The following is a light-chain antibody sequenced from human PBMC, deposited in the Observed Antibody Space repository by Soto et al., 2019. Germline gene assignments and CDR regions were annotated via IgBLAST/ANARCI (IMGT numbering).Light chain of an antibody. V-gene: IGLV1-47*01. Sequence: QSVLTQPPSASGTPGQRVTISCSGSSSNIGNRHVFWYQQLPGTAPKLLIYRNDQRPSGVPDRFSGSKSGTSASLAISGLRSEDEGDYYCAAWDDSLSSVFFGGGTKLTGL. J-gene: IGLJ2*01. CDR3: AAWDDSLSSVF. CDR2: RND. CDR1: SSNIGNRH.